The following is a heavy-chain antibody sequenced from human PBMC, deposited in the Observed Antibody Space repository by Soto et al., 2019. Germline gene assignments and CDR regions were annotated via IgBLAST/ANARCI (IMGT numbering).Heavy chain of an antibody. V-gene: IGHV4-30-4*01. CDR2: IYYSGST. J-gene: IGHJ3*02. Sequence: SETLSLTCTVSGGSISRGDYYWSWIRQPPGKGLEGIGYIYYSGSTYYNPSLKSRVTISVDTSKNPFSLKLSSVTAADTAVYYCARGQADYGDGVGAFDIWGQGTMVTVSS. CDR1: GGSISRGDYY. CDR3: ARGQADYGDGVGAFDI. D-gene: IGHD4-17*01.